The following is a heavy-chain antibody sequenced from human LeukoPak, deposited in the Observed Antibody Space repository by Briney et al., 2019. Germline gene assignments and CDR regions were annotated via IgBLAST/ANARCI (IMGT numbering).Heavy chain of an antibody. V-gene: IGHV3-21*01. J-gene: IGHJ4*02. CDR3: ARAYVVVPAALDY. D-gene: IGHD2-2*01. CDR2: ISSSSSYI. CDR1: GFTFSSYS. Sequence: PGGSLRLSXAASGFTFSSYSMNWVGQSPGKGLEWVSSISSSSSYIYYADSVKGRFTISRDNAKNSLYLQMNSLRAEDTAVYYCARAYVVVPAALDYWGQGTLVTVSS.